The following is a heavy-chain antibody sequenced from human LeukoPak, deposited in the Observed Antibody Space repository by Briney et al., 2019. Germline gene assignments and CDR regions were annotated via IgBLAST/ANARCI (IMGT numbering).Heavy chain of an antibody. CDR3: AREGKARYYGSGSYYAPPFDY. J-gene: IGHJ4*02. D-gene: IGHD3-10*01. Sequence: GGSLRLSCAASGFTFNTFNMNWVRQAPGKGLEWVSSITSGGDYIYYADSVKGRFTTSRDNAKNSLSLQLNSLRVEDTAVYYCAREGKARYYGSGSYYAPPFDYWGQGTLVTVSS. CDR2: ITSGGDYI. CDR1: GFTFNTFN. V-gene: IGHV3-21*01.